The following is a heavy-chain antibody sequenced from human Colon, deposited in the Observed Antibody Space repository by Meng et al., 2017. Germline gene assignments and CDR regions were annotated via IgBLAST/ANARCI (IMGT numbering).Heavy chain of an antibody. CDR3: ARFYGSGTFEVHDY. CDR1: GGSVSSASYY. Sequence: GPLTESGPGLVRPSETLSLTCNVSGGSVSSASYYWSWIRQPPGKGLEWIGLIHYSGSRNYNPSLKSRVTMSVDTSKNQVSLRLTSVTAADTAVYYCARFYGSGTFEVHDYWGQGTLVTVSS. CDR2: IHYSGSR. J-gene: IGHJ4*02. V-gene: IGHV4-61*01. D-gene: IGHD3-10*01.